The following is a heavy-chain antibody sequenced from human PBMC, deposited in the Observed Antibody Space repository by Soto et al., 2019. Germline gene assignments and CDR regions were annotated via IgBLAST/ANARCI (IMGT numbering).Heavy chain of an antibody. D-gene: IGHD3-3*01. V-gene: IGHV3-9*01. CDR3: ARSWSGSASGRVDV. J-gene: IGHJ6*02. Sequence: EVQLVESGGGLVHPGRSLRLSCVASGFIFDAHVMHWVRQVPGKGLEWVGHITWAGYSIGYGGSVRGRFTISRDNAKNTLYLQMNSLRPEDTALYYCARSWSGSASGRVDVWGQGTTVTVSS. CDR2: ITWAGYSI. CDR1: GFIFDAHV.